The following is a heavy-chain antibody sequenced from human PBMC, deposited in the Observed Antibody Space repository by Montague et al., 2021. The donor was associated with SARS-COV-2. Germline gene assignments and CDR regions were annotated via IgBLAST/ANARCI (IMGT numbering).Heavy chain of an antibody. J-gene: IGHJ4*02. CDR3: ARIPVGSKYYFDF. Sequence: CAISGDSVASNSATWNWIRQSPSRGLEWLRRTYYRSKWYNDYAESVKSRITIDPDTSKHQFSLHLNSVTPEDTAVYYCARIPVGSKYYFDFWGQGTLVTVSS. CDR1: GDSVASNSAT. CDR2: TYYRSKWYN. V-gene: IGHV6-1*01. D-gene: IGHD2-2*01.